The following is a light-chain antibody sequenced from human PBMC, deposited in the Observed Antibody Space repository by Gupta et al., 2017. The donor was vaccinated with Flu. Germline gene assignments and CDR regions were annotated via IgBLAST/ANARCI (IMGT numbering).Light chain of an antibody. J-gene: IGKJ2*03. CDR1: QSLLHSNGYNY. CDR3: MQALQTPRS. CDR2: LGS. Sequence: DIVLPQSPLSLPVTPGEPASISCRSSQSLLHSNGYNYLDWYLQKPGQPPQLLIYLGSNRASGVPDRFSGSGSGTDFTLKISRVEAEDVGVYYCMQALQTPRSFGQGTKLEIK. V-gene: IGKV2-28*01.